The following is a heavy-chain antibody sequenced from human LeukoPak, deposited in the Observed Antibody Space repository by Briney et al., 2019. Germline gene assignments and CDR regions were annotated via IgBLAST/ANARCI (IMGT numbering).Heavy chain of an antibody. Sequence: SDTLSLTCTVSGGSISSYYWSWIRQPPGKGLEWIGYIYYSGPTNYTPSLKSGVTISVDTSKNQFSLKLSSVTAADTAVYYCARQEAGIAVAGSDAYYYYYGMDVWGQGTTVTVSS. CDR3: ARQEAGIAVAGSDAYYYYYGMDV. J-gene: IGHJ6*02. V-gene: IGHV4-59*08. CDR1: GGSISSYY. D-gene: IGHD6-19*01. CDR2: IYYSGPT.